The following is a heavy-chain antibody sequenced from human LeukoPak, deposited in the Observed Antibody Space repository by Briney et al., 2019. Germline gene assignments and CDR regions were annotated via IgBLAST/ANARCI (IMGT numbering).Heavy chain of an antibody. D-gene: IGHD6-13*01. CDR3: VKRSGGSTYYYDY. CDR1: GFTFSAYP. V-gene: IGHV3-64D*09. J-gene: IGHJ4*02. Sequence: PGGSLRLSCSASGFTFSAYPMHWVRQAPGKGLEYVSAITVNGAGTYYADSVKGRFTISRDNSKSALYLQMSGLRAEDTAVYYCVKRSGGSTYYYDYWGQGTLVTVSS. CDR2: ITVNGAGT.